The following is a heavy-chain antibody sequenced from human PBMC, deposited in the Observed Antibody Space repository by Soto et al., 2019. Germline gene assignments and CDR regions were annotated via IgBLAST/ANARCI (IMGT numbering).Heavy chain of an antibody. D-gene: IGHD2-15*01. Sequence: ASVKVSSKASGYTFTSKGISWVRQAPGQGLEWMGWISAYNGNTNYAQKLQGRVTMTTDTSASTAYMELRSLRSDDTAVYYCARDRVVVVVAATLVYFQHWGQGTLVTVSS. V-gene: IGHV1-18*01. CDR2: ISAYNGNT. J-gene: IGHJ1*01. CDR1: GYTFTSKG. CDR3: ARDRVVVVVAATLVYFQH.